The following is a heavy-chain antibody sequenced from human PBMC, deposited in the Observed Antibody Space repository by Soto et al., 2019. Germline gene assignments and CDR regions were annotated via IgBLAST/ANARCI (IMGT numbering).Heavy chain of an antibody. D-gene: IGHD3-10*01. Sequence: ASVKVSCKASGYTFNNYDIHWVRQAPGHGLEWMGWINPNSGNTGYAQNFRGRVTMTQNTAIGTAYMELSSLRSDDTATYYCTRAYGAETFDFWGQGTRVTVS. J-gene: IGHJ5*01. CDR3: TRAYGAETFDF. CDR1: GYTFNNYD. CDR2: INPNSGNT. V-gene: IGHV1-8*02.